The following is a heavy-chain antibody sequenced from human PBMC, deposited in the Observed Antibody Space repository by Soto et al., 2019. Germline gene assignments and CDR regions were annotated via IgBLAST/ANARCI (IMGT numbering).Heavy chain of an antibody. Sequence: QVQLVESGGGVVQPGRSLRLSCAASGFTFSSYGMHWVRQAPGKGLEWVAVIWYDGSNKYYAESVKGRFTISRDNSKNTLYLQMNSLRAEDTAVYYCARGGSSAWYLPFDYWGQGTQVTVSS. CDR2: IWYDGSNK. J-gene: IGHJ4*02. V-gene: IGHV3-33*01. CDR1: GFTFSSYG. D-gene: IGHD6-19*01. CDR3: ARGGSSAWYLPFDY.